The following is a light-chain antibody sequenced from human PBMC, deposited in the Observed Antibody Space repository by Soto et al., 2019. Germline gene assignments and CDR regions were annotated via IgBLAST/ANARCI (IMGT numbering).Light chain of an antibody. CDR2: GAS. CDR3: QQYGSSPWT. CDR1: QSVSSSY. V-gene: IGKV3-20*01. J-gene: IGKJ1*01. Sequence: ENEFPQSTGTLPLSPGERATPSCRASQSVSSSYLAWYQQKPGQAPRLLIYGASSRATGIPDRFSGSGSGTDFTLTISRLEPEDFAVYYCQQYGSSPWTFGQGTKVDI.